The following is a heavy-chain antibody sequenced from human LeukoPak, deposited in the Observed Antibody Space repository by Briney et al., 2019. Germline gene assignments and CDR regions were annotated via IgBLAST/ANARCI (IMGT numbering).Heavy chain of an antibody. V-gene: IGHV4-39*01. Sequence: SETLSLTCGVYGGSFSGYYWGWIRQPPGKGLEWIGSIYCSGNTYYNASLKSQVSISIDTSKNQFSLRLTSVTAADTAVYYCARQTGSGLFILPGGQGTLVTVSS. J-gene: IGHJ4*02. CDR3: ARQTGSGLFILP. CDR2: IYCSGNT. CDR1: GGSFSGYY. D-gene: IGHD3/OR15-3a*01.